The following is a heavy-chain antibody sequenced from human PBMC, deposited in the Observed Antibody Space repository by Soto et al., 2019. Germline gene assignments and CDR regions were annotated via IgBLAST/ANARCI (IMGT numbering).Heavy chain of an antibody. CDR2: FIPTFGTA. CDR1: GGTFSSYA. Sequence: QVQLVHSGAEVKKSGSSVKVSCNASGGTFSSYAISWVRQAPGQGLEWMGGFIPTFGTANYAQKFQGRVTITADESTSTAYMELSSLRSEDPAVYYCARTPYDFCSGYLDYWGQGTLVTVSS. J-gene: IGHJ4*02. CDR3: ARTPYDFCSGYLDY. D-gene: IGHD3-3*01. V-gene: IGHV1-69*01.